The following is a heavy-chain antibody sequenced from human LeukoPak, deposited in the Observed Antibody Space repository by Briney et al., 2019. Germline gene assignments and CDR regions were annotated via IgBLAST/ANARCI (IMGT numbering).Heavy chain of an antibody. CDR3: ARGRYCSADICSGGDAFDI. J-gene: IGHJ3*02. Sequence: SETLSLTCTVSGGSINNYYWSWIRQPAGKGLEWIGRIYTRGSTNHNPSLKSRVTMSVDTSKNQFSLKLSSVTAADTAVYYCARGRYCSADICSGGDAFDIWGQGTMVSVSS. V-gene: IGHV4-4*07. D-gene: IGHD2-15*01. CDR1: GGSINNYY. CDR2: IYTRGST.